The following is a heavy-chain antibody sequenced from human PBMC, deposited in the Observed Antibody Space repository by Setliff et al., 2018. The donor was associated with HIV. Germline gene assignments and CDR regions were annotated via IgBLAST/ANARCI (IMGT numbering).Heavy chain of an antibody. Sequence: RASVKVSCKASGGTFSNYGMSWVRQAPGQGLEWMGGIIPISGTANYAQKFQGRVTITTDESTSTAYMEVSRLRSDDTAVYYCARDHCSSSGCYEYSYYGMDVWGQGTTVTVSS. D-gene: IGHD2-2*01. J-gene: IGHJ6*02. CDR2: IIPISGTA. CDR3: ARDHCSSSGCYEYSYYGMDV. V-gene: IGHV1-69*05. CDR1: GGTFSNYG.